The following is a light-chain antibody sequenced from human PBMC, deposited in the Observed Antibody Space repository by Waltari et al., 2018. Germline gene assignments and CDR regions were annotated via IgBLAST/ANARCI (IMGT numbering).Light chain of an antibody. V-gene: IGLV3-1*01. J-gene: IGLJ2*01. CDR2: QDT. CDR3: QAWDSSTYHVV. CDR1: KLGDKY. Sequence: SYELTQPPSVSVSPGQTASITCPGDKLGDKYTCWYQQKPGQSPVVVLYQDTKRPSGIPGRFSGSNCWNTATLTISGTQAIEEADYYCQAWDSSTYHVVFGGGTKLPVL.